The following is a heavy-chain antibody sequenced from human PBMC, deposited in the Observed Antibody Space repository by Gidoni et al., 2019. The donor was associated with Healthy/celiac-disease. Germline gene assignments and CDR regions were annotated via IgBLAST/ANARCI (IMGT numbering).Heavy chain of an antibody. CDR3: ARGRQWLVPYDY. D-gene: IGHD6-19*01. CDR2: INHSGST. CDR1: GGSFSGYY. V-gene: IGHV4-34*01. Sequence: QVQLQPLGAGLLKPSETLSLTCAVYGGSFSGYYWSWILQPPGKGLEWIGEINHSGSTNYNPSLKSRVTISVDTSKNQFSLKLNSVTAADTAVYYCARGRQWLVPYDYWGQGTLVTVSS. J-gene: IGHJ4*02.